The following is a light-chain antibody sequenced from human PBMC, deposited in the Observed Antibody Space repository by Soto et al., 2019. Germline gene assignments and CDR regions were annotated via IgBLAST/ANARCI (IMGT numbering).Light chain of an antibody. V-gene: IGKV4-1*01. CDR3: QQYYTIPWT. Sequence: DIVMTQTPDSLALSLGERATISCKSSQTGLYNSNNKNYLAWYQQKPGQPPKLLIYSASTRESGVPDRFSGSGSGTDFTLTISSLQSEDVAVYYCQQYYTIPWTFGQGTKMEIK. CDR2: SAS. CDR1: QTGLYNSNNKNY. J-gene: IGKJ1*01.